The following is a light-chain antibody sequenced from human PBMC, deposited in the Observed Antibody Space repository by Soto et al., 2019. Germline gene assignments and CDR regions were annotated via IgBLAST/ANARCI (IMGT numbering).Light chain of an antibody. V-gene: IGKV3D-15*01. CDR3: QQYKNWPL. J-gene: IGKJ5*01. CDR1: QSVSTY. CDR2: DAS. Sequence: EIVLAQSAGTLSLSPGERATLYCRASQSVSTYVTYLAWYQQKPGQAPRLLIYDASNRATGIPARFSGSGFGTEFTLTISSLQSEDFAVYYCQQYKNWPLFGQGTRLEIK.